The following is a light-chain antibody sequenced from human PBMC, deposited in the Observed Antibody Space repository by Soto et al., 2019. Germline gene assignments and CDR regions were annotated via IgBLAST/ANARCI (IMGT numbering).Light chain of an antibody. CDR2: DVN. V-gene: IGLV2-14*01. CDR1: SSDVGAYNY. CDR3: SSYTISDTYV. J-gene: IGLJ1*01. Sequence: QSALTQPASVSGSPGQSITISCTGTSSDVGAYNYVSWYQQHPGKAPKLMIYDVNNRPSGVSNRFSGSKSGNTASLTISGLQAEDEADYYCSSYTISDTYVFGTGTKVTVL.